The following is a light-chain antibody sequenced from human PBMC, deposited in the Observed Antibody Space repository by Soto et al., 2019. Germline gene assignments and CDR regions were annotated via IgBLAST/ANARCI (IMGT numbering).Light chain of an antibody. CDR2: TVS. Sequence: IQMTQSPSSVSASVGDTVTLSCQTSHGVSGWLAWYQQKPGKAPTLLIYTVSNLQSGVPSRFSGRRSGTDFSLTITNLPPEDLATYFCQQGKTFPFTFGPGTKVEVK. V-gene: IGKV1-12*01. CDR1: HGVSGW. J-gene: IGKJ3*01. CDR3: QQGKTFPFT.